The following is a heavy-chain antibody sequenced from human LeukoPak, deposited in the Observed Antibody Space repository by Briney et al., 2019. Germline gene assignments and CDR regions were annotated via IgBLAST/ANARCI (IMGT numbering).Heavy chain of an antibody. CDR2: IYYSGST. CDR1: GGSISSSSYY. J-gene: IGHJ4*02. V-gene: IGHV4-39*01. Sequence: PSETLSLTCTVSGGSISSSSYYWGWIRQPPGKGLEWIGSIYYSGSTYYNPSLKSRVTISVDTSKNQFSLKLSSVTAADTAVYYCARHEDRDPFDYWGQGTLVTVSS. CDR3: ARHEDRDPFDY. D-gene: IGHD2-15*01.